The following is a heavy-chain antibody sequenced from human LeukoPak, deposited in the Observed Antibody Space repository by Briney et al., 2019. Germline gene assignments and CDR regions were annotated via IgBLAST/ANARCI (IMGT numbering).Heavy chain of an antibody. D-gene: IGHD1-14*01. CDR3: ARQYRPDPFDYYYGMDV. V-gene: IGHV4-61*02. CDR2: IYTSGST. J-gene: IGHJ6*02. Sequence: SQTLSLTCTVSGGPISSGSYYWSWIRQPAGKGLEWIGRIYTSGSTNYNPSLKSRVTISVDTSKNQFSLKLSSVTAADTAVYYCARQYRPDPFDYYYGMDVWGQGTTVTVSS. CDR1: GGPISSGSYY.